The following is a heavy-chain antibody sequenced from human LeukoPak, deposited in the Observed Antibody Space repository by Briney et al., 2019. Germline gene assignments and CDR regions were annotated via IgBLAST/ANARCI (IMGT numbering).Heavy chain of an antibody. Sequence: GGSLRLSCAASGFTFSSYGMHWVRQAPGKGLEWVAFIRYDGSNEYYADSVKGRFTISRDNAKNSLYLQMNSLRAEDTAVYYCARALGSLGDNYFDYWGQGTLVTVSS. CDR2: IRYDGSNE. D-gene: IGHD3-16*01. V-gene: IGHV3-30*02. CDR3: ARALGSLGDNYFDY. CDR1: GFTFSSYG. J-gene: IGHJ4*02.